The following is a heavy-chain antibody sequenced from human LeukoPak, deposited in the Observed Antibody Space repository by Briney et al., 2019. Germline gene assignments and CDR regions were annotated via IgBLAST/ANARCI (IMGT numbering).Heavy chain of an antibody. CDR1: GFSFNLYE. J-gene: IGHJ4*02. Sequence: QPGGSLRLSCAASGFSFNLYEVNWVRQAPGKGLEWLSYISSLGSTIYYADSVKGRFTISRDNVKNSLYLQMNSLRAEDTAIYYCARDHPQKRAFGSWGQGVLVTVSS. CDR3: ARDHPQKRAFGS. V-gene: IGHV3-48*03. CDR2: ISSLGSTI.